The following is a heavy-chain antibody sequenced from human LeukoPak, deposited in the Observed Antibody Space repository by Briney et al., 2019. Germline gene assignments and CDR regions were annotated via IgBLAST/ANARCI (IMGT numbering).Heavy chain of an antibody. J-gene: IGHJ4*02. CDR3: ARRGITMVRGVIIPSFDY. V-gene: IGHV4-34*01. CDR2: INHSGST. CDR1: GGSFSDYY. Sequence: SETLSPTCAVYGGSFSDYYWSWIRQPPGKGLEWIGEINHSGSTNYNPSLKSRVTISVDTSKNQFSLKLSSVTAADTAVYYCARRGITMVRGVIIPSFDYWGQGTLVTVSS. D-gene: IGHD3-10*01.